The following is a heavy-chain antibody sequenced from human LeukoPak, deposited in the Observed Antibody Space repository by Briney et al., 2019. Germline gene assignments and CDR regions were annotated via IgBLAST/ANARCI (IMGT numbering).Heavy chain of an antibody. CDR1: GFTFCTYA. CDR3: ARAVSGYIYGYGY. D-gene: IGHD5-18*01. J-gene: IGHJ4*02. Sequence: PGGSLRLSCAASGFTFCTYAMNWVPEAPGKGLEWGSSISRSGRDIYYADSVRGRFTISRDNARDSLYLQMNSLRDEDTAVYYCARAVSGYIYGYGYWGQGTLVTVSS. V-gene: IGHV3-21*01. CDR2: ISRSGRDI.